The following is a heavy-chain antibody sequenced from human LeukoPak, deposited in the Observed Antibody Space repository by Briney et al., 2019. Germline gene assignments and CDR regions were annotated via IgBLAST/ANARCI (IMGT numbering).Heavy chain of an antibody. J-gene: IGHJ3*02. D-gene: IGHD3-3*01. V-gene: IGHV4-30-4*08. CDR2: IYYSGST. Sequence: SETLSLTCTVSGGSISSSSYYWSWIRQPPGKGLEWIGYIYYSGSTYYNPSLKSRVTISVDTSKNQFSLKLSSVTAADTAVYYCARRFASAFDIWGQGTMVTVSS. CDR1: GGSISSSSYY. CDR3: ARRFASAFDI.